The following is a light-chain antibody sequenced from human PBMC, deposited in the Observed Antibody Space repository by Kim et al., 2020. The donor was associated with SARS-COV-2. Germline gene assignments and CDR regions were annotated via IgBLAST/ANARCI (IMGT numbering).Light chain of an antibody. J-gene: IGLJ1*01. CDR1: SSDVGGYNH. V-gene: IGLV2-11*03. CDR2: DVS. Sequence: GQSFTISCTGTSSDVGGYNHVSWYQQHPGKAPKLIISDVSERPSGVPDRFPACKSGNTASLTISGLQVEDEGDYYCCSFAGPDIYIFGSGTKVTVL. CDR3: CSFAGPDIYI.